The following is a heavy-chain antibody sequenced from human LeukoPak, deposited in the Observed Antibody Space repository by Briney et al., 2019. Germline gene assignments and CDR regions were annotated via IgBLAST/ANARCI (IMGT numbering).Heavy chain of an antibody. V-gene: IGHV4-34*01. CDR2: TNHSGST. CDR1: GGSFSGYY. J-gene: IGHJ4*02. D-gene: IGHD4-17*01. Sequence: SETLSLTCAVCGGSFSGYYWSWIRQPPGKGLEWIGETNHSGSTNYNPSLKSRVTISVDTSKNQFSLELSSVTAADTAVYYCARGLRTFDYWGQGTLVTVPS. CDR3: ARGLRTFDY.